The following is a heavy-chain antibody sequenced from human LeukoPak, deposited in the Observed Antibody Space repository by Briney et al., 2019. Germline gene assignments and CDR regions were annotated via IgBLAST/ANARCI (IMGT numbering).Heavy chain of an antibody. D-gene: IGHD6-19*01. CDR2: IYYSGST. CDR3: ARQYSSGYYYGMDV. CDR1: GGSISSYY. Sequence: SETLSLTCTVSGGSISSYYWSWIRQPPGKGLGWIGYIYYSGSTNYNPSLKSRVTISVDTSKNQFSLKLSSVTAADTAVYYCARQYSSGYYYGMDVWGQGTTVTVSS. J-gene: IGHJ6*02. V-gene: IGHV4-59*08.